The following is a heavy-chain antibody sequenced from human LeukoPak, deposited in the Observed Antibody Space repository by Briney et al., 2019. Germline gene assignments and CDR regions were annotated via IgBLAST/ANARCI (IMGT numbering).Heavy chain of an antibody. CDR2: IYHSGST. CDR1: GGSIRSGGYS. J-gene: IGHJ4*02. Sequence: SEPLSLTCAVSGGSIRSGGYSWSWIRQPPGKGLEWIGYIYHSGSTYYNPSLKSRVTISVDRSKNQFSLKLSSVTAADTAVYYCACGYYIYRFDYWGQGTLVTVSS. D-gene: IGHD3-22*01. CDR3: ACGYYIYRFDY. V-gene: IGHV4-30-2*01.